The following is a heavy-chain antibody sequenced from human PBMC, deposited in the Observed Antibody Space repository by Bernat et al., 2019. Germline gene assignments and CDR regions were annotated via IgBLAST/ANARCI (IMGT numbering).Heavy chain of an antibody. V-gene: IGHV1-69*01. CDR2: IIPIFGTA. J-gene: IGHJ3*02. D-gene: IGHD3-22*01. CDR3: ARGSFIRDYYDSSGRSDAFDI. Sequence: QVQLVQSGAEVKKPGSSVKVSCKASGGTFSSYAISWVRQAPGQGLEWMGGIIPIFGTANYEQKFQGRVTITADESTSTAYMELSSLRSEDTAVYYCARGSFIRDYYDSSGRSDAFDIWGQGTMVTVSS. CDR1: GGTFSSYA.